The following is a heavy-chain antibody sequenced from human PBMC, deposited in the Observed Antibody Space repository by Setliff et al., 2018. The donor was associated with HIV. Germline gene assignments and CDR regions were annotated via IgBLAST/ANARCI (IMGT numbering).Heavy chain of an antibody. CDR3: VRGVTRDISGYYRDEYFQH. Sequence: ASVKVSCKASGYTFTSYDINWVRQATGQGLEWMGWISPYNGDTRFAQSLQGRVTLTTDTSTNTAYMEMRTLRSDDTAVYFCVRGVTRDISGYYRDEYFQHWGQGTPVTVSS. J-gene: IGHJ1*01. CDR2: ISPYNGDT. CDR1: GYTFTSYD. D-gene: IGHD3-22*01. V-gene: IGHV1-18*01.